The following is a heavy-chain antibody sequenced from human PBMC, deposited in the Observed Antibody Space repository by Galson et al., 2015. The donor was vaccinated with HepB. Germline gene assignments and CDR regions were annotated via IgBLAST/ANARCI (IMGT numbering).Heavy chain of an antibody. CDR3: ARVVRGHTNWSGYYAYYYYGMDV. CDR2: ISSSSSYI. CDR1: GFTFSSYS. V-gene: IGHV3-21*01. D-gene: IGHD3-3*01. Sequence: SLRLSCAASGFTFSSYSMNWVRQAPGKGLEWVSSISSSSSYIYYADSVKGRFTISRDNAKNSLYLQMNSLRAEDTAVYYCARVVRGHTNWSGYYAYYYYGMDVWGQGTTVTVSS. J-gene: IGHJ6*02.